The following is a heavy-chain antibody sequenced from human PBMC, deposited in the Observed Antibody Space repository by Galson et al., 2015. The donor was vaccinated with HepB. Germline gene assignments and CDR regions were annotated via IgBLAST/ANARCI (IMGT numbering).Heavy chain of an antibody. CDR1: GFAFTSYT. CDR2: ISSGSNSI. D-gene: IGHD5-18*01. CDR3: ARVLYSYERGNYYGRDV. J-gene: IGHJ6*02. V-gene: IGHV3-21*01. Sequence: SLRLSCAASGFAFTSYTFNWVRQAPGKGLEWVSSISSGSNSIDYADSVKGRFTISRHNAKSSLYLQMNSLRVEDTAVYYCARVLYSYERGNYYGRDVWDHGTTVTGSS.